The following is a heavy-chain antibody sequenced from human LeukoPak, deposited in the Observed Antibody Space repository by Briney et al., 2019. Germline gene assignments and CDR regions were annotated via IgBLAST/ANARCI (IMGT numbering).Heavy chain of an antibody. V-gene: IGHV3-21*01. J-gene: IGHJ6*02. CDR2: IYTNGRDT. CDR1: GFIFRSYG. CDR3: ARAYGDYPSGDYYYGMDV. Sequence: PGGSLRLSCAASGFIFRSYGMNWVRQAPGKGLEWVSGIYTNGRDTRYADSVKGRFTISRDNAKNSLYLQMNSLRAEDTAVYYCARAYGDYPSGDYYYGMDVWGQGTTVTVSS. D-gene: IGHD4-17*01.